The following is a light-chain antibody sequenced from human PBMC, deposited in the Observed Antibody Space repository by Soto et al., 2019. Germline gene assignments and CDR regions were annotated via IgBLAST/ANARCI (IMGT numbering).Light chain of an antibody. Sequence: EIALTQSPGTLSLSPGERATLSCRASQTVSSNYLAWYQQIPGQAPRLLIYGASSRATGIPDRFSGSGSGTDFTLTISRLEPEDFAVYYCQQYGSSPRTFGQGTKVEIK. CDR3: QQYGSSPRT. CDR1: QTVSSNY. V-gene: IGKV3-20*01. J-gene: IGKJ1*01. CDR2: GAS.